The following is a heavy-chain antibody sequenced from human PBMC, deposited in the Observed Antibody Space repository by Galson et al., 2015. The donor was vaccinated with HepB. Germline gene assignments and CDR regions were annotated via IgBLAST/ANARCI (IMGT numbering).Heavy chain of an antibody. J-gene: IGHJ4*02. V-gene: IGHV3-23*01. CDR1: GFTSSSYA. CDR2: ISGSGGST. CDR3: CIVGAAFDY. D-gene: IGHD1-26*01. Sequence: SLRLSCAASGFTSSSYAMSWVRQAPGKGLEWVSAISGSGGSTYYADSVKGRFTISRDNSKNTLYLQMSSLRAEDTAVYYCCIVGAAFDYWGQGTLVTVSS.